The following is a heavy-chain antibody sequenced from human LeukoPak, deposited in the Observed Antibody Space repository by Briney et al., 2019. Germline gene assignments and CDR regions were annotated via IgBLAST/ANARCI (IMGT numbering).Heavy chain of an antibody. J-gene: IGHJ5*02. CDR1: GGSISSGGYY. Sequence: PSQTLSLTCTVSGGSISSGGYYWSWIRQPPGKGLEWIGYIYHSGSTYYNPSLKSRVTISVDRSKNQFSLKLSSVTAADTAVYYCARGVTTVGEHFDPWGQGTLVTVSS. D-gene: IGHD4-11*01. CDR2: IYHSGST. V-gene: IGHV4-30-2*01. CDR3: ARGVTTVGEHFDP.